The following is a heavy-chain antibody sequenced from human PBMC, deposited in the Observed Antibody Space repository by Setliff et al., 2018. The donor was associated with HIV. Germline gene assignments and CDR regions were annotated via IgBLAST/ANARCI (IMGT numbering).Heavy chain of an antibody. CDR3: AKGGSSSWYMFDY. V-gene: IGHV3-23*01. Sequence: GESLKISCAATGFSFSSYAMSWVRQAPGKGLEWVSGIGGSGGSTYYADSVKGRFTISRDYSKNTLYLQMSSLRAEDTAVYYCAKGGSSSWYMFDYWGQGTLVTVSS. CDR2: IGGSGGST. D-gene: IGHD6-13*01. CDR1: GFSFSSYA. J-gene: IGHJ4*02.